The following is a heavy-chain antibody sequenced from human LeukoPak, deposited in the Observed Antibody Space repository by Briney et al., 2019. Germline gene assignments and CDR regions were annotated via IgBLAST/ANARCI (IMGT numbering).Heavy chain of an antibody. CDR2: ISGSGGST. D-gene: IGHD1-26*01. Sequence: GGSLRLSCAASGFTFSSYAMSWVRQAPGKGLEWVSAISGSGGSTYYAGSVKGRFTISRDNSKNTLYLQMNSLRAEDTAVYYCAKTWDIVGATGFDYWGQGTLVTVSS. CDR1: GFTFSSYA. J-gene: IGHJ4*02. CDR3: AKTWDIVGATGFDY. V-gene: IGHV3-23*01.